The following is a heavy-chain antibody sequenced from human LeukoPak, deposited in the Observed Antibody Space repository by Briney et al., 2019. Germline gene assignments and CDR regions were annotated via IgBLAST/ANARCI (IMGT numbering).Heavy chain of an antibody. Sequence: PGGSLRLSCAASGFTVSSNYMSWVRQAPGKGLEWVSVIYSGGSTYYADSVKGRFTISRDNSKNMLYLQMNSLRAEDTAVYYCARDHLQQLVWGAFDIWGLGTVVTVSS. CDR2: IYSGGST. CDR1: GFTVSSNY. J-gene: IGHJ3*02. D-gene: IGHD6-13*01. V-gene: IGHV3-66*01. CDR3: ARDHLQQLVWGAFDI.